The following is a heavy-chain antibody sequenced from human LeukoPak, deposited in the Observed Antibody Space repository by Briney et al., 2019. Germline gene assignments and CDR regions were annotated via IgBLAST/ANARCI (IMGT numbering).Heavy chain of an antibody. V-gene: IGHV3-21*01. CDR1: GFTFSSYS. CDR3: ASAEAYYYYMDV. Sequence: GGSLRLSCAASGFTFSSYSMNWVRQAPGKGLEWVSSISSSSGYIYYADSVKGRFTISRDNAKNSLYLQMNSLRAEDTAVYYCASAEAYYYYMDVWGKGTTVTVSS. J-gene: IGHJ6*03. CDR2: ISSSSGYI.